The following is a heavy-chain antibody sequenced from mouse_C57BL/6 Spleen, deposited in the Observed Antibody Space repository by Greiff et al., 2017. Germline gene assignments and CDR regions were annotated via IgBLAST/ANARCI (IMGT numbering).Heavy chain of an antibody. D-gene: IGHD4-1*01. J-gene: IGHJ2*01. V-gene: IGHV1-7*01. CDR3: ARSSTGTVYFDY. Sequence: QVQLKQSGAELAKPGASVKLSCKASGYTFTSYWMHWVKQRPGQGLEWIGYINPSSGYTKYTQKFKDKATLTADKSSSTAYMQLSSLTYEDSAVYYCARSSTGTVYFDYWGQGTTLTVSS. CDR2: INPSSGYT. CDR1: GYTFTSYW.